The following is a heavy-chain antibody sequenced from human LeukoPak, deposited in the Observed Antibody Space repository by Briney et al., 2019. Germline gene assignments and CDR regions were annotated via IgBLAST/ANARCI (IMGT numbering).Heavy chain of an antibody. V-gene: IGHV1-2*02. Sequence: GASVKVSCKASGYTFTGYYMHWVRQAPGQGLEWMGWINPNSGGTNYAQKFQGRVTMTRDTSISTAYMELSRLRSDDTAVYYCARVGITMVRGVIYPPYHNWFDPWGQGTLVTVSS. D-gene: IGHD3-10*01. CDR2: INPNSGGT. J-gene: IGHJ5*02. CDR3: ARVGITMVRGVIYPPYHNWFDP. CDR1: GYTFTGYY.